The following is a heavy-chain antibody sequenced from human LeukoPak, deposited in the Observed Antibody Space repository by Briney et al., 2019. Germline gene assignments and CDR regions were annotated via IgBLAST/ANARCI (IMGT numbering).Heavy chain of an antibody. D-gene: IGHD1-26*01. CDR1: GSSLSGLS. CDR3: VTGDHSPYYFHY. Sequence: GASVKVSCTVSGSSLSGLSMHWLRHSPPKGLEWLGGFHPEDDEIIYAQNFQGRVTMTEDTSTDTAYMELRSLRSEDTAVYYCVTGDHSPYYFHYWGQGTLVTVSS. CDR2: FHPEDDEI. V-gene: IGHV1-24*01. J-gene: IGHJ4*02.